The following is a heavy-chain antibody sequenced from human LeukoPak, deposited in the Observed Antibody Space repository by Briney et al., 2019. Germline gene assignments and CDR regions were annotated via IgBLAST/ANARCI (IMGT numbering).Heavy chain of an antibody. J-gene: IGHJ4*02. CDR1: GFSFSSHW. CDR3: AKGGSSLYFFDY. D-gene: IGHD1-26*01. Sequence: GGSLRLSCAASGFSFSSHWVHWVRQAPGKGLVWVSRISDDGSYTSNVDSVKGRFTISRDNSKNTLYLQMNSLRAEDTAVYYCAKGGSSLYFFDYWGQGTLVTVSS. V-gene: IGHV3-74*01. CDR2: ISDDGSYT.